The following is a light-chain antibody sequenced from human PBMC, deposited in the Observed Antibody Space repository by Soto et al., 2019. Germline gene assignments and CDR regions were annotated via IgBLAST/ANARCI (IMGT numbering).Light chain of an antibody. CDR2: EVS. CDR1: SSDVGGYNY. Sequence: QAALTQPPSASGSPGQSVTISCTGTSSDVGGYNYVSWYQQHPGKAPKLMIYEVSKRPSGVPDRFSGSKSGNTASLTVSGLQPEDEADYYCSSYAGSLWVFGGGTKLTVL. J-gene: IGLJ3*02. CDR3: SSYAGSLWV. V-gene: IGLV2-8*01.